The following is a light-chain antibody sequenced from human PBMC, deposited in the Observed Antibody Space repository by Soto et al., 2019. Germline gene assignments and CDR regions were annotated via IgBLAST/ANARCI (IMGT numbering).Light chain of an antibody. Sequence: EIVLTQSPGTLSLSPGERATLSCRASQSVSSDFLAWYQEKPGQAPRLLIYGASNRATGIPDRFSGSGSGTAFTLTISSLEPEDFAVYYCQQRSNWPPITFGQGTRLEIK. J-gene: IGKJ5*01. CDR3: QQRSNWPPIT. CDR1: QSVSSDF. CDR2: GAS. V-gene: IGKV3D-20*02.